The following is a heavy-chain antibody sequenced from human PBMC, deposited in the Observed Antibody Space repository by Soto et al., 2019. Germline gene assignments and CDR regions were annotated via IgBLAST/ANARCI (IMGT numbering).Heavy chain of an antibody. Sequence: XSVKVSCKASVYIFTCYSMHWVRQAPGQGLEWMGWINGNSGGTKYAQKFQGRVTMTRDTSIITAYMELSRLTSDDTAVYYCAREYCTDSGCSPFFDYWGQGTLVTVSS. V-gene: IGHV1-2*02. CDR3: AREYCTDSGCSPFFDY. CDR1: VYIFTCYS. D-gene: IGHD2-15*01. J-gene: IGHJ4*02. CDR2: INGNSGGT.